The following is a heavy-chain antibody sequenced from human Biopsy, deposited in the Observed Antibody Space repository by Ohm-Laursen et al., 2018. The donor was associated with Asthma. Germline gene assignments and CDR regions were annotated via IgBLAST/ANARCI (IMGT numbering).Heavy chain of an antibody. V-gene: IGHV4-59*01. D-gene: IGHD3-22*01. CDR3: ARGRITMIGGWFDP. CDR2: IYYSGST. J-gene: IGHJ5*02. CDR1: GVSISSDY. Sequence: TLSLTCTVSGVSISSDYWSWIRQPPGKGLEWIGHIYYSGSTNYQPSLKSRVTISVDTSKNQFSLKLRSVTAADTAVYYCARGRITMIGGWFDPWGQGTLVTVSS.